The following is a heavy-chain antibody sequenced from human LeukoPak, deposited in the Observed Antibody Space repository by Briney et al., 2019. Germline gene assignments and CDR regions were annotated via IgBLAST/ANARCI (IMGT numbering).Heavy chain of an antibody. CDR3: TTDWNSYYYGSGSYYEGDY. J-gene: IGHJ4*02. Sequence: NPGGSLRLSCAASGFTFNSYSMNWVRQAPGKGLEWVGRIKSKTDGGTTDYAAPVKGRFTISRDDSKNTLYLQMNSLKTEDTAVYYCTTDWNSYYYGSGSYYEGDYWGQGTLVTVSS. CDR2: IKSKTDGGTT. D-gene: IGHD3-10*01. V-gene: IGHV3-15*01. CDR1: GFTFNSYS.